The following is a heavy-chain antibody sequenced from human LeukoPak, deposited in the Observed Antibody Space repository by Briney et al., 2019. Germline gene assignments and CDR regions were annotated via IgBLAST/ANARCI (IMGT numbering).Heavy chain of an antibody. CDR3: ASLSGSYFATPRGSGMDV. Sequence: SVKVSCKASGGTFGSYATSWVRQAPGQGLEWMGGIIPIFGTANYAQKFQGRVTITADESTSTAYMELSSLRSEDTAVYYCASLSGSYFATPRGSGMDVWGQGTTVTVSS. D-gene: IGHD1-26*01. J-gene: IGHJ6*02. V-gene: IGHV1-69*01. CDR1: GGTFGSYA. CDR2: IIPIFGTA.